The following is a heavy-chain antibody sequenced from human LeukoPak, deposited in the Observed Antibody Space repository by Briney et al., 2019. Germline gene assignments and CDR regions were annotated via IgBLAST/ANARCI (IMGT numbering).Heavy chain of an antibody. J-gene: IGHJ3*02. CDR1: GFTFSSYS. CDR3: ARDQGPPLRFLEYDAFDI. Sequence: PGRSLRLSCAASGFTFSSYSMNWVRQAPGKGLEWVSSISSSSSYIYYADSVKGRFTISRDNAKHSLYLQMNSLRAEDTAIYYCARDQGPPLRFLEYDAFDIWGQGTMVTVSS. D-gene: IGHD3-3*01. V-gene: IGHV3-21*01. CDR2: ISSSSSYI.